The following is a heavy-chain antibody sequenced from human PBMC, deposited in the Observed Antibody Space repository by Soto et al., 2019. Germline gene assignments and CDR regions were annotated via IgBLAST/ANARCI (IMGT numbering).Heavy chain of an antibody. D-gene: IGHD6-19*01. CDR2: IKQDGSEK. V-gene: IGHV3-7*01. CDR1: GFTFSSYW. Sequence: EVQLVESGGGLVQPGGSLRLSCVASGFTFSSYWMSWVRQAPGKGLEWVANIKQDGSEKYYVDPVKDRFTISRDNAKNSLYLQMNSLRAEDWAVYYCARVYPGSGWPYHYYGMDVWGQGTTVTVSS. J-gene: IGHJ6*02. CDR3: ARVYPGSGWPYHYYGMDV.